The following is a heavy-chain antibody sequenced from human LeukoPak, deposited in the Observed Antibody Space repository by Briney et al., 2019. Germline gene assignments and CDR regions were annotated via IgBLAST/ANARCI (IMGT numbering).Heavy chain of an antibody. V-gene: IGHV4-59*02. CDR2: IYYSGST. CDR3: ARAGYDFWSGLPLYYMDV. CDR1: GGSVSMYY. J-gene: IGHJ6*03. Sequence: SETLSLTCTVSGGSVSMYYWSWIRQPPGKGLEWIGYIYYSGSTNYNPSLKSRVTISVDTSKNQFSLKLSSVTAADTAVYYCARAGYDFWSGLPLYYMDVWGKGTTVTVSS. D-gene: IGHD3-3*01.